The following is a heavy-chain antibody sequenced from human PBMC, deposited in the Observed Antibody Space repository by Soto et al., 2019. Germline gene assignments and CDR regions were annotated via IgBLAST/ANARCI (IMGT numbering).Heavy chain of an antibody. CDR2: ISDSGERT. CDR3: VKAPALYDSSFDR. CDR1: GFPFSSYG. J-gene: IGHJ4*02. D-gene: IGHD3-22*01. V-gene: IGHV3-64D*06. Sequence: PGGSLSLSCSASGFPFSSYGMHWVRQAPGKGLEYLSGISDSGERTYYADSVKGRFTISRDNFRNTLHLQMSSLSDEDTAVYYCVKAPALYDSSFDRGGRGALVTVSS.